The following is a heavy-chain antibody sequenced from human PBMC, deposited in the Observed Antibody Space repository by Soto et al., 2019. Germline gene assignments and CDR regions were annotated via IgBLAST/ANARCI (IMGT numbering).Heavy chain of an antibody. Sequence: QVQLVQSGAEVKKPGSSVKVSYKASGGTFSNFAISWVRQAPGQGLEWMGGIIPIFGTPNYAQKFQGRVTITADESTSTAYMELSSLKSDDAAVYYCARDDYDDYGGGGMDVWGQGTTVTVSS. D-gene: IGHD4-17*01. CDR3: ARDDYDDYGGGGMDV. CDR2: IIPIFGTP. CDR1: GGTFSNFA. V-gene: IGHV1-69*01. J-gene: IGHJ6*02.